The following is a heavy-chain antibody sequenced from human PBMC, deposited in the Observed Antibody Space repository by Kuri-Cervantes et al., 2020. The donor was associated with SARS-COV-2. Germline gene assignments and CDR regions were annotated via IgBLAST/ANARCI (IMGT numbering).Heavy chain of an antibody. CDR1: GFTVSSYG. Sequence: GESLKISCAASGFTVSSYGMHWVRQAPGKGLEWVAVIWYDGSNKYYADSVKGRFTISRDNSKNTLYLQMNSLRAEDTAVYYCARDNSYFDYWGQGTLVTVSS. D-gene: IGHD4-11*01. J-gene: IGHJ4*02. V-gene: IGHV3-33*08. CDR2: IWYDGSNK. CDR3: ARDNSYFDY.